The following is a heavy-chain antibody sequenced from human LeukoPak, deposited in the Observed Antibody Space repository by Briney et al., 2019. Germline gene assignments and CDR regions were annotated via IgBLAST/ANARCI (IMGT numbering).Heavy chain of an antibody. J-gene: IGHJ3*02. Sequence: SETLSLTCAVYGGSFSGYHWSWIRQPPRKGLEWIGEINHSGSTNYNPSLKSRVTISVDTSKNQFSLKLSSVTAADTAVYYCARGSVAVAGRGAFDIWGQGTMVTVSS. CDR3: ARGSVAVAGRGAFDI. D-gene: IGHD6-19*01. V-gene: IGHV4-34*01. CDR2: INHSGST. CDR1: GGSFSGYH.